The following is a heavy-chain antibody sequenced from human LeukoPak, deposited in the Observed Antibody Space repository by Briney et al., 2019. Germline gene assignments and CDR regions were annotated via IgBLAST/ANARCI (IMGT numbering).Heavy chain of an antibody. V-gene: IGHV3-30*02. CDR2: IRYDGSIK. CDR3: AKEYDIRYYYYYMDV. D-gene: IGHD3-22*01. Sequence: GESLRLSCAASGFTFSSYGMHWVRQAPGKGLEWVAFIRYDGSIKYYADSVKGRFTLSRDNSKNTLFLQMNSLRAADTALYYCAKEYDIRYYYYYMDVWGKGTTVTISS. CDR1: GFTFSSYG. J-gene: IGHJ6*03.